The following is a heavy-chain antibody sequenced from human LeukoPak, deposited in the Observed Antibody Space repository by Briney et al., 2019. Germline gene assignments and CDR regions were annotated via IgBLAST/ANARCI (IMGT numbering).Heavy chain of an antibody. J-gene: IGHJ6*03. CDR1: GYTFTGYY. Sequence: ASVKVSCKASGYTFTGYYMHWVRQAPGQGLEWMGWIHPNSGGTNYAQKFQGRVTMTRDTSISTAYMELSRLRSDDTAVYYCARSRQRITIFGVVIKTYYYYMDVWGKGTTVTVSS. V-gene: IGHV1-2*02. CDR3: ARSRQRITIFGVVIKTYYYYMDV. D-gene: IGHD3-3*01. CDR2: IHPNSGGT.